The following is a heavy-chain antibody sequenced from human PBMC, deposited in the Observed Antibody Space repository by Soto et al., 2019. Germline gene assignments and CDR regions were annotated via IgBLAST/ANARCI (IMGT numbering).Heavy chain of an antibody. CDR2: ISYDGSNK. V-gene: IGHV3-30*18. J-gene: IGHJ4*02. CDR1: GFTFSNYG. D-gene: IGHD6-19*01. Sequence: QVQLVESGGGVVQPGRSLRLPCAASGFTFSNYGMHWVRQAPGKGLEWVAVISYDGSNKYYADSVKGRFTISRDNSENTLYLQMNSVRPEDTAVYYCAKDGGSSGFKYYFDYWGQGTLVTVSS. CDR3: AKDGGSSGFKYYFDY.